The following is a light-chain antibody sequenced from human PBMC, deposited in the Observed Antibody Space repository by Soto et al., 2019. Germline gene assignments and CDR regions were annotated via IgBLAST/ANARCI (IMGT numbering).Light chain of an antibody. CDR1: QSVSSN. CDR2: GAS. J-gene: IGKJ1*01. V-gene: IGKV3-15*01. CDR3: QQYNNWPQWT. Sequence: EILMTQSPATLSVSPGERATLSCRASQSVSSNFAWYQQKPGQAPRLLIYGASTRATGVPARFSGSGSGTEFTLTISSLQSEDFAVYYCQQYNNWPQWTFGQGTQVEIK.